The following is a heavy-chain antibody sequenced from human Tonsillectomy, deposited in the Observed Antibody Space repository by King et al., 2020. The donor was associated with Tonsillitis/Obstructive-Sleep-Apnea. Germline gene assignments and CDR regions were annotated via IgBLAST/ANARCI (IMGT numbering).Heavy chain of an antibody. CDR1: GASISSSDW. CDR2: IYHSGST. CDR3: ARATEYSGASGYYYYFMDV. D-gene: IGHD1-26*01. Sequence: VPLQESGPGLVKPSVTLSLTCAVSGASISSSDWWSWVRQPPGTGLEWIGEIYHSGSTNYNSSLKSRVTISVDKSKNQFSLRLSSVTAADTAVYYCARATEYSGASGYYYYFMDVWGKGTTVTVSS. V-gene: IGHV4-4*02. J-gene: IGHJ6*03.